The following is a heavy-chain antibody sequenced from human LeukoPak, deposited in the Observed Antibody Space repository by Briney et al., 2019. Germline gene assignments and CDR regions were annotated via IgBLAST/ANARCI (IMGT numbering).Heavy chain of an antibody. Sequence: SVKVSCKASGFTFTSSAVQWVRQVRGQRLEWIGWIVVGSGNTNYAQKFQERVTITRDMSTSTAYVELSSLRSEDTAVYYCAADLSVVVAAKGSLDPWGQGTLVTVSS. CDR2: IVVGSGNT. J-gene: IGHJ5*02. CDR3: AADLSVVVAAKGSLDP. D-gene: IGHD2-15*01. V-gene: IGHV1-58*01. CDR1: GFTFTSSA.